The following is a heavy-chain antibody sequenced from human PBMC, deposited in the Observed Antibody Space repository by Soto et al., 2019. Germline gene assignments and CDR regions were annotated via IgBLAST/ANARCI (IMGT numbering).Heavy chain of an antibody. CDR1: GFTFSSYA. Sequence: GGSLRLSCAASGFTFSSYAMSWVRQAPGKGLEWVSAISGSGGSTYYADSVKGRFTISRDNSKNTLYLQMNSLRAEDTAVYYCAKWTWELHNYYYGMDVWGQGTTVTVSS. CDR3: AKWTWELHNYYYGMDV. CDR2: ISGSGGST. J-gene: IGHJ6*02. D-gene: IGHD1-26*01. V-gene: IGHV3-23*01.